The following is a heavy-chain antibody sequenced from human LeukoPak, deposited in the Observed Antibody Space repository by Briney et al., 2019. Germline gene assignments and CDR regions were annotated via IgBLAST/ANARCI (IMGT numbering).Heavy chain of an antibody. Sequence: GGSLRLSCGASGFIFSSYWMTWVRQAPGRGLEWVSSIKREGSEKYYVDSVKGRFTISRDNAKNSLYPQMNSLRAEETAVYYCARAASGSYSRYYYYYMDVWGKGTTVTVSS. V-gene: IGHV3-7*04. CDR2: IKREGSEK. J-gene: IGHJ6*03. D-gene: IGHD5-18*01. CDR1: GFIFSSYW. CDR3: ARAASGSYSRYYYYYMDV.